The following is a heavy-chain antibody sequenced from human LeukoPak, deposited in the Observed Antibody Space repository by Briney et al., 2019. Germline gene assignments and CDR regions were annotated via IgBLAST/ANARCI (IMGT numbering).Heavy chain of an antibody. V-gene: IGHV3-48*04. J-gene: IGHJ4*02. CDR3: ARDPFREDYGDGGH. D-gene: IGHD4-17*01. Sequence: GGSLRLSCAASGFTFSSYSMNWVRQAPGKGLEWVSYISSSSSTIYYADSVKGRFTISRDNAKNSLYLQMNSLRAEDTAVYYCARDPFREDYGDGGHWGQGTLVTVSS. CDR1: GFTFSSYS. CDR2: ISSSSSTI.